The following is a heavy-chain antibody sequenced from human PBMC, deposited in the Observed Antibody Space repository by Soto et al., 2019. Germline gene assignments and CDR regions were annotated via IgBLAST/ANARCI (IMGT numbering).Heavy chain of an antibody. V-gene: IGHV3-30*18. J-gene: IGHJ4*02. Sequence: QVQLVESGGGVVQPGRSLRLSCEASGFSFSSYAIHWVRQAPGKGLEWVAGISNDGSSKKYADSVMGRFTISRDNSKNTLYLQMNSLRAEDTAVYYCVKDSPTGPFDYWGQGTLVTVSS. CDR1: GFSFSSYA. CDR2: ISNDGSSK. D-gene: IGHD1-1*01. CDR3: VKDSPTGPFDY.